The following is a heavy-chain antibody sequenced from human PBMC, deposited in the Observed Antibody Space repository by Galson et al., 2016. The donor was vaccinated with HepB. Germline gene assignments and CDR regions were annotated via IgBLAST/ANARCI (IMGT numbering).Heavy chain of an antibody. D-gene: IGHD2-21*02. Sequence: SLRLSCAASGFAFSSYTMNWVRQAPGKGLEWVSSITSEGYFIHYTDSVKGRFTISRDNAKKTLYLQMNSLRAEDTVVYYCARGLPNCGGDCYADWGQGTLVTVSS. CDR2: ITSEGYFI. J-gene: IGHJ4*02. CDR1: GFAFSSYT. V-gene: IGHV3-21*01. CDR3: ARGLPNCGGDCYAD.